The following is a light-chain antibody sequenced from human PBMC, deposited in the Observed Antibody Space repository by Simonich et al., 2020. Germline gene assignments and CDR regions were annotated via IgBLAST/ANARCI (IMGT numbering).Light chain of an antibody. J-gene: IGLJ2*01. CDR3: SSYTSSSTLVV. CDR2: DVR. Sequence: QSALTQPASVSGSPGQSITISCTGTSSDVGGYNYVSWYQQHPVKAPKLMIYDVRIRPSGVSNRFSGSKSGNPDALTISGLQAEDEADYYCSSYTSSSTLVVFGGGTKLTVL. V-gene: IGLV2-14*03. CDR1: SSDVGGYNY.